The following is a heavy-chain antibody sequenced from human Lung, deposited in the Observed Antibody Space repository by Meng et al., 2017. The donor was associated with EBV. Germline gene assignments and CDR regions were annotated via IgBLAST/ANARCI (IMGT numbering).Heavy chain of an antibody. V-gene: IGHV4-34*01. CDR2: INHSGST. CDR3: ARGGYSYGHFDY. CDR1: GGSFSGYY. Sequence: LQQLGAGLLKPSETLSLTCAVYGGSFSGYYWSWIRQPPGKGLEWIGEINHSGSTNYNPSLKSRVTISVDTSKNQFSLKLSSVTAADTAVYYCARGGYSYGHFDYWGQGTLVTVSS. D-gene: IGHD5-18*01. J-gene: IGHJ4*02.